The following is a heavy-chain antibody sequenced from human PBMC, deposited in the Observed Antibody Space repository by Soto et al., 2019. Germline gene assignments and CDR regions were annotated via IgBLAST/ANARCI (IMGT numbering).Heavy chain of an antibody. J-gene: IGHJ4*02. D-gene: IGHD6-13*01. CDR2: IKSKTDGGTT. Sequence: GGSLRLSCAASGFTFSNAWMSWVRQAPGKGLEWVGRIKSKTDGGTTDYAAPVKGRFTISRDDSKNTLYLQMNSLKTEDTAVYYCTTEAIAAAGTGDYWGQGTLVTVSS. V-gene: IGHV3-15*01. CDR3: TTEAIAAAGTGDY. CDR1: GFTFSNAW.